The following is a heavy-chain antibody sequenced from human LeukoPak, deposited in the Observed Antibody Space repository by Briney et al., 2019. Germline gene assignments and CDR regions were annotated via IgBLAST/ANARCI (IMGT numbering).Heavy chain of an antibody. CDR2: ISGSGGST. V-gene: IGHV3-23*01. CDR3: ATYRQIQVPFEF. Sequence: GGSLRLSCAASGFTFTGYGMSWVRQAPGKGLEWVSAISGSGGSTYYADSVKGRFTISRDNSRSTLSLQMDSLRAEDTATYYCATYRQIQVPFEFWGQGTLVTVSS. D-gene: IGHD5-18*01. J-gene: IGHJ4*02. CDR1: GFTFTGYG.